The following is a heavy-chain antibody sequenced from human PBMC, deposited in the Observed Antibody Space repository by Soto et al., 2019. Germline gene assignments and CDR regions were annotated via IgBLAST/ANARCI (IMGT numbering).Heavy chain of an antibody. CDR3: AKEVEVAAAGVNWFDT. J-gene: IGHJ5*02. D-gene: IGHD6-13*01. V-gene: IGHV3-30*18. CDR2: ISYDGSNK. CDR1: GFTFSSYG. Sequence: GGSLRLSCAASGFTFSSYGMHWVRQAPGKGLEWVAVISYDGSNKYYADSVKGRFTISRDNSKNTLYLQMNSLRAEDTAVYYCAKEVEVAAAGVNWFDTWGQGTLVTVSS.